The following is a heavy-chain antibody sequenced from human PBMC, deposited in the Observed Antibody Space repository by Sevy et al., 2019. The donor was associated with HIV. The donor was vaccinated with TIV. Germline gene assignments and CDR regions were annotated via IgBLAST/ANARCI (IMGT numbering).Heavy chain of an antibody. CDR3: ARDLPPSATTVAHFDY. CDR1: GFTFSSYT. CDR2: ISNSGTTK. V-gene: IGHV3-48*04. D-gene: IGHD4-17*01. J-gene: IGHJ4*02. Sequence: GGSLRLSCTASGFTFSSYTINWVRQAPGKGLEWISYISNSGTTKYYSDSVKGRFTISRDNAKKSLYLQMNSLRAEDTALYYCARDLPPSATTVAHFDYWGRGTLVTVSS.